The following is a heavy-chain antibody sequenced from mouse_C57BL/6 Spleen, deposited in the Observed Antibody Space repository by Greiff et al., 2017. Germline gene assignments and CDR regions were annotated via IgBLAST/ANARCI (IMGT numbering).Heavy chain of an antibody. Sequence: EVQVVESGGGLVKPGGSLKLSCAASGFTFSDYGMHWVRQAPEKGLEWVAYISSGSSTIYYADTVKGRFTISRDNAKNTLFLQMTSLRSEDTAMYYCARPTALNAMDYWGQGTSVTVSS. V-gene: IGHV5-17*01. D-gene: IGHD1-2*01. CDR3: ARPTALNAMDY. J-gene: IGHJ4*01. CDR1: GFTFSDYG. CDR2: ISSGSSTI.